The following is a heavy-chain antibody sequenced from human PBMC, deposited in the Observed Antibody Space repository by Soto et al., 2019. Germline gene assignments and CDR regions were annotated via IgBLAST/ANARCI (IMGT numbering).Heavy chain of an antibody. J-gene: IGHJ6*02. CDR1: GGSFTSNSW. V-gene: IGHV4-4*02. Sequence: ETLSLTCSVSGGSFTSNSWWSWVRQAPEKGLEWIGEIYHGGTTNYNPSLQSRVTMSLDKSKNHFSLQLRSVTAADTAVYYCVGSSSNTSNYYTYGMDVWGPGTKVTVYS. CDR2: IYHGGTT. CDR3: VGSSSNTSNYYTYGMDV. D-gene: IGHD2-2*01.